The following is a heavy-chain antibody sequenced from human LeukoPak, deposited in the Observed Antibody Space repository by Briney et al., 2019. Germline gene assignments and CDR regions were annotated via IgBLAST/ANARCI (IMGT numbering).Heavy chain of an antibody. CDR2: IKQVGSDK. CDR1: GFSFSNYW. J-gene: IGHJ3*02. Sequence: GGSLRLSCAASGFSFSNYWMHWVRQAPGKGLEWVANIKQVGSDKYYEDSVKGRFTISRDNAKNSLYLQMNSLRAEDTAVYYCARDRSIPSYDIFDIWGQGTLVTVSS. CDR3: ARDRSIPSYDIFDI. D-gene: IGHD3-22*01. V-gene: IGHV3-7*01.